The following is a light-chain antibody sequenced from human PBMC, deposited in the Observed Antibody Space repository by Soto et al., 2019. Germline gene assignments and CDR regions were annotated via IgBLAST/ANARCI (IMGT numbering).Light chain of an antibody. CDR2: SNN. CDR1: SSDIGSNT. J-gene: IGLJ2*01. CDR3: AAWDDSLV. Sequence: QSVLTQPPSASGTPGQRVTISCSGSSSDIGSNTVNWYQRLPGTAPKLLLYSNNQRPSGVPDRFSGSKSGTSASLAISGLQSDDEADYYCAAWDDSLVFGGGTKLTVL. V-gene: IGLV1-44*01.